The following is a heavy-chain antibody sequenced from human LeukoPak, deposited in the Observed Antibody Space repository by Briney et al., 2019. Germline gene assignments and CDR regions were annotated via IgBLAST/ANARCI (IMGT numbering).Heavy chain of an antibody. CDR1: GFTFSSYT. J-gene: IGHJ4*02. Sequence: QSGGSLRLSCAASGFTFSSYTMSWVRQAPGKGLEWVSSISGSGTSTYYADSVKGRFTISRDNSKNTLFLQMNSLRVEDTAVYYCTKVVVVPAATSKTYCFDYWGQGTLVTVSS. D-gene: IGHD2-2*01. CDR3: TKVVVVPAATSKTYCFDY. CDR2: ISGSGTST. V-gene: IGHV3-23*01.